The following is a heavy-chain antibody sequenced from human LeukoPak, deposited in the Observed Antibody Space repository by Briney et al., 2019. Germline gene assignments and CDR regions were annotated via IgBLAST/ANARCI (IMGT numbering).Heavy chain of an antibody. CDR1: GFTSSSYS. CDR3: ARDPHNPGRIDY. Sequence: GGSLRLSSVASGFTSSSYSMNWARQAPGKGLEWVSSISGNKNYIYYADSVGGRFTISRDNARDSLFLQMDSLRAEDTGVYYCARDPHNPGRIDYCGHGTLVTVSS. CDR2: ISGNKNYI. V-gene: IGHV3-21*01. J-gene: IGHJ4*01.